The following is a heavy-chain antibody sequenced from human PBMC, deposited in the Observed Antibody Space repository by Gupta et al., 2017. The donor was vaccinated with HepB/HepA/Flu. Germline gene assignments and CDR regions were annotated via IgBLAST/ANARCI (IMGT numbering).Heavy chain of an antibody. Sequence: XLXESGGXLVXPGGSXXXXXAXXXXXXXXXWMNWVRQAPGKGLEWVANINPDGNEKRYVDSVRGRFTTSRDNADNSVFLQMNSLRAEDTAVYYCASFDATVNYWGQGTLVTVSS. D-gene: IGHD3-9*01. CDR3: ASFDATVNY. CDR2: INPDGNEK. V-gene: IGHV3-7*01. CDR1: XXXXXXXW. J-gene: IGHJ4*02.